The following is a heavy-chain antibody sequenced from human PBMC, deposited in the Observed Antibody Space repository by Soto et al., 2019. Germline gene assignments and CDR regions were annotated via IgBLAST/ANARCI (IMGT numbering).Heavy chain of an antibody. CDR3: ARRAWLPRYSYFDL. V-gene: IGHV5-51*03. CDR1: GYSFATYW. D-gene: IGHD5-12*01. CDR2: IYPGDSDT. Sequence: EVQLVQSGAEVKKPGESLKISCKGSGYSFATYWIGWVRQMPGKGLEWMGIIYPGDSDTRYSPSFQGQVTISVDKSISTTYRQSSSLKASDTAMYFCARRAWLPRYSYFDLWGRGSLVTLTS. J-gene: IGHJ2*01.